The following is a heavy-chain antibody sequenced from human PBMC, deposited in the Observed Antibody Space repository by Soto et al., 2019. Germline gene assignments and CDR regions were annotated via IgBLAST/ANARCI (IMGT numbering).Heavy chain of an antibody. J-gene: IGHJ4*02. D-gene: IGHD3-3*01. CDR1: GGSFSGYY. V-gene: IGHV4-34*01. Sequence: PSETLSLTCAVYGGSFSGYYWSWIRQPPGKGLEWIGEINHSGSTNYNPSLKSRVTISVDTSKNQFSLKLSSVTAADTAVYYCARIPLRFLDRGGFDYWGQGTLVTVSS. CDR2: INHSGST. CDR3: ARIPLRFLDRGGFDY.